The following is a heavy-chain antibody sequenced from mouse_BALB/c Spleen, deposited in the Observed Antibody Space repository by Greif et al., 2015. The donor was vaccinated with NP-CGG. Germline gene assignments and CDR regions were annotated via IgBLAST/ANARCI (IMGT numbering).Heavy chain of an antibody. CDR2: INPSNGGT. CDR1: GYTFTSYY. Sequence: VQLQQSGAELVKPGASVKLSCKASGYTFTSYYMYWVKQRPGQGLEWIGEINPSNGGTNFNEKFKSKATLTVDKSSSTAYMQLSSLTSEDSAVYYCTRRNRYTWCAYWGQGTLVTVSA. V-gene: IGHV1S81*02. CDR3: TRRNRYTWCAY. D-gene: IGHD1-1*01. J-gene: IGHJ3*01.